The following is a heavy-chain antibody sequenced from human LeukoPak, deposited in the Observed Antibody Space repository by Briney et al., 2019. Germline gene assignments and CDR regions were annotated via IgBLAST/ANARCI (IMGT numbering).Heavy chain of an antibody. Sequence: SETLSLTCTVSGGSISRSSYLWGWIRQPPGKGLEWIGSFYYSGSTYYNPSLKSRVTISVDTSKNQFSLKLSSVTAADTAVYFCARDYGDHAFDCWGQGTLVTVSS. CDR1: GGSISRSSYL. D-gene: IGHD4-17*01. CDR3: ARDYGDHAFDC. J-gene: IGHJ4*02. CDR2: FYYSGST. V-gene: IGHV4-39*02.